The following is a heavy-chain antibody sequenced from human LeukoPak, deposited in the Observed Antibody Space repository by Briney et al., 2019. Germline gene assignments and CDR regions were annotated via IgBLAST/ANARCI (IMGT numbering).Heavy chain of an antibody. CDR2: INAGNGNT. CDR1: GYTFTSYA. J-gene: IGHJ4*02. Sequence: ASVKVSCKASGYTFTSYAMHWVRQAPGQRLERMGWINAGNGNTKYSQKFQGRVTITRDTSASTAYMELSSLRSEDTAVYYCARVHWGDYFDYWGQGTLVTVSS. CDR3: ARVHWGDYFDY. V-gene: IGHV1-3*01. D-gene: IGHD7-27*01.